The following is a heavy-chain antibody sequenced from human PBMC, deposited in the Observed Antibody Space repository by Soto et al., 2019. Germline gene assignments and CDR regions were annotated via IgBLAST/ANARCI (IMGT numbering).Heavy chain of an antibody. CDR3: ARGGRGYSSAPRYYFDY. J-gene: IGHJ4*02. CDR1: GGSFSSNP. V-gene: IGHV1-69*13. D-gene: IGHD5-18*01. CDR2: IIPIFATV. Sequence: GASVKVSCKASGGSFSSNPISCVRQAPGQGLEWMAGIIPIFATVHYAQKFQGRVTITADESTSTAYMELTSLRSEDTAVYFCARGGRGYSSAPRYYFDYWGQGTLVTVSS.